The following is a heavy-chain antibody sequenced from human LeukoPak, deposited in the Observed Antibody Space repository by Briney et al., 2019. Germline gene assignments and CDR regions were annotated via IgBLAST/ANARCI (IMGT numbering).Heavy chain of an antibody. D-gene: IGHD3-3*01. V-gene: IGHV5-51*01. J-gene: IGHJ3*02. CDR3: AREGTYYDFWSGSWVAFDI. CDR1: GYSFTSYW. Sequence: GESLKISCKGSGYSFTSYWIGWVRQMPGKGLEWMGIIYPGDSDTRYSPSFQGQVTISADKSISTAYLQWSSLKASDTAMYYCAREGTYYDFWSGSWVAFDIWGQGTMVTVSP. CDR2: IYPGDSDT.